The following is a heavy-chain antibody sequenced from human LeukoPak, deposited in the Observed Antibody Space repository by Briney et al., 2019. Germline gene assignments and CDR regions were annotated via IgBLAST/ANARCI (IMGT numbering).Heavy chain of an antibody. CDR3: AKDPDCGGDCYFLRPHDY. CDR2: ISGSGGST. CDR1: GFTFSSYG. J-gene: IGHJ4*02. D-gene: IGHD2-21*02. Sequence: PGGSLRLSCAASGFTFSSYGMSWVRQAPGKGLEWVSAISGSGGSTYYADSVKGRFTISRDNSKNTLYLQMNSLRAEDTAVYYCAKDPDCGGDCYFLRPHDYWGQGTLVTVSS. V-gene: IGHV3-23*01.